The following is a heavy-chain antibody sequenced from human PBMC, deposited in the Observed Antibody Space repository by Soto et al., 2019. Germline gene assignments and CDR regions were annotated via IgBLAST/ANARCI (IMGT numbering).Heavy chain of an antibody. Sequence: PSETLSLTGTVSGGSVSSGSYYWSGIRQPPGKGLEWIGYIYYSGSTNYNPSLKSRVTISVDTSKNQFSLKLSSVTAADTAVYYCAREVVLAVAGTTGDYYYGMDVWGQGTTVTVSS. D-gene: IGHD6-19*01. CDR3: AREVVLAVAGTTGDYYYGMDV. V-gene: IGHV4-61*01. CDR1: GGSVSSGSYY. CDR2: IYYSGST. J-gene: IGHJ6*02.